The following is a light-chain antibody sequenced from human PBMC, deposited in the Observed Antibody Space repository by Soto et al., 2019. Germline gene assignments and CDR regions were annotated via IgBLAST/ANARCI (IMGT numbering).Light chain of an antibody. V-gene: IGKV3-20*01. J-gene: IGKJ5*01. CDR3: QQYGSLPIT. CDR1: QRIRSTY. Sequence: EMVFTQSPGTLSLSPGERATLSCRASQRIRSTYLAWYQQKPGQAPRLLIYDGYSRATGSPDTFSGSGSGTDFTLTISRLEPEDFAVYYCQQYGSLPITFGQGTRLEIK. CDR2: DGY.